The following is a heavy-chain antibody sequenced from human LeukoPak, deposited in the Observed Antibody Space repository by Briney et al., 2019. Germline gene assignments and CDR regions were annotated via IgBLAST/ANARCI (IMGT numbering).Heavy chain of an antibody. Sequence: GGSLRLSCAASGFTFSSYSMNWVRQAPGKGLEWVSSISSSSSYIYYADSVKGRFTISRDNAKNSLYLQMNSLRAEDTAVYYCARSQRGFYGMDVWGQGTTVTVSS. V-gene: IGHV3-21*01. D-gene: IGHD1-1*01. CDR3: ARSQRGFYGMDV. J-gene: IGHJ6*02. CDR2: ISSSSSYI. CDR1: GFTFSSYS.